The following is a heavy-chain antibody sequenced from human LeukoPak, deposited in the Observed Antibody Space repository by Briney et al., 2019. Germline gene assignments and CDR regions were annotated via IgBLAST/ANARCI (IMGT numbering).Heavy chain of an antibody. CDR1: GFTFSSYA. J-gene: IGHJ5*02. CDR3: ARDLGQYYDTSDNWFDP. CDR2: ISGSGGST. D-gene: IGHD3-22*01. V-gene: IGHV3-23*01. Sequence: PGGSLRLSCAASGFTFSSYAMRWVRQAPGKGLELVSAISGSGGSTYYADSVKGRFTISRDNSKNTLNLQMNSLRAEDTAVYYCARDLGQYYDTSDNWFDPWGQGTLVTVSS.